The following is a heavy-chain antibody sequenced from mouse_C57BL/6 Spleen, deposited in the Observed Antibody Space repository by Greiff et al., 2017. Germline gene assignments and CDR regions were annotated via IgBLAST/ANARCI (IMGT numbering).Heavy chain of an antibody. CDR3: TTSDVYAMDY. J-gene: IGHJ4*01. Sequence: EVQLQQSGAELVRPGASVKLSCTASGFNIKDDYMHWVKQRPEQGLEWIGWIDPENGDTEYASKFQGKAIITADTSSNTAYLQLSILTSEDTAVYYCTTSDVYAMDYWGQGTSVTVSS. CDR1: GFNIKDDY. CDR2: IDPENGDT. V-gene: IGHV14-4*01.